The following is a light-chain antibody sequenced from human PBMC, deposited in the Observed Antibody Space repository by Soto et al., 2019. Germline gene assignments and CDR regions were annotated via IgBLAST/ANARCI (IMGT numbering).Light chain of an antibody. CDR1: QSVSSY. Sequence: EIVLTQSXXTLSLSPGERATLSCRASQSVSSYLAWYPQKPGQAPRLLIYDASNRATGIPARFSGSGSGTXFTLTISSLEPEDFAVYYCQQRSNWPPAFGQGTRLEIK. CDR3: QQRSNWPPA. J-gene: IGKJ5*01. CDR2: DAS. V-gene: IGKV3-11*01.